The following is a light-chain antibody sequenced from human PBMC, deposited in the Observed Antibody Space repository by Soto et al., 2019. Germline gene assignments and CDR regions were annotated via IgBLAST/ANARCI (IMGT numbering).Light chain of an antibody. J-gene: IGKJ5*01. Sequence: IVLTQSPGTMSLTPGERATLSGRSSQRVYSNLAWYQQRPGQAPRLLIYGASTRATGVPARFSGRGSGTEFTLTISSLQSEDFAVYYCQQYTNWPPNTFGQGTRLEI. CDR1: QRVYSN. V-gene: IGKV3-15*01. CDR3: QQYTNWPPNT. CDR2: GAS.